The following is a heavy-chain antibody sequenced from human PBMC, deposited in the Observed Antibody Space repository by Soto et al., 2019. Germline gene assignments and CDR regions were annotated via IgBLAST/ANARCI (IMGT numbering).Heavy chain of an antibody. D-gene: IGHD3-22*01. CDR2: IWYDGSNK. CDR1: GFTFSSYG. V-gene: IGHV3-33*01. Sequence: QVQLVESGGGVVQPGRSLRLSCAASGFTFSSYGIHWVRQAPGKGLEWVALIWYDGSNKYYADSVKGRFTISRDNSKNTLYLQMDSLRAEDTAVYYCARGGLWGLYDASAYNMWGQGTLVTVSS. CDR3: ARGGLWGLYDASAYNM. J-gene: IGHJ4*02.